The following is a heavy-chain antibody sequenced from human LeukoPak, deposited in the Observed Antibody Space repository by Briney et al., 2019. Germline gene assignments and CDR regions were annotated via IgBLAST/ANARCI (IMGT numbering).Heavy chain of an antibody. D-gene: IGHD1-1*01. Sequence: SETLSLTCAVYGGSFCGYYWSWIRQPPGKGLEWIGEINHSGSTNYNPSLKSRVTISVDTSKNQFSLKLSSVTAADTAVYYCAGPNVASGYYFDYWGQGTLVTVSS. CDR1: GGSFCGYY. V-gene: IGHV4-34*01. J-gene: IGHJ4*02. CDR3: AGPNVASGYYFDY. CDR2: INHSGST.